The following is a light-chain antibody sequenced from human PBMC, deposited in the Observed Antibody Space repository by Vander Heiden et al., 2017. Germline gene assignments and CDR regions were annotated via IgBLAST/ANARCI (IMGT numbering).Light chain of an antibody. CDR3: QQYNSYSPWT. J-gene: IGKJ1*01. V-gene: IGKV1-5*03. CDR2: KAS. CDR1: QSNSSW. Sequence: DTQLTPSPSTPSASLGARATLTCRASQSNSSWLAGCQQKPGRAPKLLIYKASSLESGVPSRFSGSGSGTEFTLTISSLQPDDFATYYCQQYNSYSPWTFGQGTKVEIK.